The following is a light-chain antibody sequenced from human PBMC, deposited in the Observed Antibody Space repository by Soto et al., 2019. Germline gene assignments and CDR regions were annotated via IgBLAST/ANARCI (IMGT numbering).Light chain of an antibody. CDR3: HQANGFPLT. J-gene: IGKJ1*01. Sequence: DIQMTQSPSFVSASVGDRVTISCRASQGGSSWLAWYQVKPGRAPKLLISEASSLETGVPSRFSGSVSGAAFTLTTTSLQPDDLATYYCHQANGFPLTFGQGTKVDIK. V-gene: IGKV1-12*01. CDR1: QGGSSW. CDR2: EAS.